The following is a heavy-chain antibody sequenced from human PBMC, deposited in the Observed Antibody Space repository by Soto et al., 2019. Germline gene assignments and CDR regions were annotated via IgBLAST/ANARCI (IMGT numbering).Heavy chain of an antibody. D-gene: IGHD3-9*01. CDR3: ATVSRYFDWGDAFDI. Sequence: ASVKVSCKASGYTFTSYAMHWVRQAPGQRLEWMGWISAYNGNTNYAQKLQGRVTMTRNTSISTAYMELSSLRSEDTAVYYCATVSRYFDWGDAFDIWGQGTMVTVSS. CDR1: GYTFTSYA. CDR2: ISAYNGNT. J-gene: IGHJ3*02. V-gene: IGHV1-3*01.